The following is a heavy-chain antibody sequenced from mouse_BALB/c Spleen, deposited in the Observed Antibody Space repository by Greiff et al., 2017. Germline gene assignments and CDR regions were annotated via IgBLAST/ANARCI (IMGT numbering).Heavy chain of an antibody. CDR3: TRSGGNYGFSYYFDY. V-gene: IGHV1-14*01. J-gene: IGHJ2*01. CDR2: INPYNDGT. Sequence: EVKLVESGPELVKPGASVKMSCKASGYTFTSYVMHWVKQKPGQGLEWIGYINPYNDGTKYNEKFKGKATLTAVTSTSTAYMELSSLTNEDSAVYYCTRSGGNYGFSYYFDYWGQGTTLTVSS. CDR1: GYTFTSYV. D-gene: IGHD2-1*01.